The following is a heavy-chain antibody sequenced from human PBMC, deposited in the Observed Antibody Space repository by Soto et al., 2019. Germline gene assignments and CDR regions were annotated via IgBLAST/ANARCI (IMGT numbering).Heavy chain of an antibody. CDR2: VSATGTS. V-gene: IGHV4-4*07. Sequence: QVQVQESGPGLVKPSETLSLTCSVSGGAMSKFYWSWIRKTAGKGLGWMGRVSATGTSDYNPSLGSRIAMAVDISKKTFSLRLRSVSAAATGVYYCVPDGSNTLRDCFDPWGQGILVTVS. CDR3: VPDGSNTLRDCFDP. J-gene: IGHJ5*02. CDR1: GGAMSKFY.